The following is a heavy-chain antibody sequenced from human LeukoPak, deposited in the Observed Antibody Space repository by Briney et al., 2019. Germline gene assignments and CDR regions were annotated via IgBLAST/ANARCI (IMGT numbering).Heavy chain of an antibody. CDR1: GGAVTGSTYY. D-gene: IGHD3-22*01. Sequence: PSETLSLTCNVSGGAVTGSTYYWAWIRQPPGRGLEWIGSMYYSGSTYCKPSLKSGVTISVGTSKNQFSLKLTSVTAADTAIYYCARHYYDSTGYYYLDYWGQGTLVTVSS. V-gene: IGHV4-39*01. CDR2: MYYSGST. CDR3: ARHYYDSTGYYYLDY. J-gene: IGHJ4*02.